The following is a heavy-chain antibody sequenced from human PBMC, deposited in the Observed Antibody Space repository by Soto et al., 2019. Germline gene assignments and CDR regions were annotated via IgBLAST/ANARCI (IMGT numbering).Heavy chain of an antibody. V-gene: IGHV4-34*01. D-gene: IGHD3-3*01. CDR1: VGSFSGYY. Sequence: ETLSLTGAVYVGSFSGYYWSWIRQRPGKGLEWIGEINHSGSTNYNPCLKSRVTISVDTSKNQFSLKLSSVTAADTAVYYCARASITIFGVVIPSRIWGQGTTVTVSS. J-gene: IGHJ6*02. CDR2: INHSGST. CDR3: ARASITIFGVVIPSRI.